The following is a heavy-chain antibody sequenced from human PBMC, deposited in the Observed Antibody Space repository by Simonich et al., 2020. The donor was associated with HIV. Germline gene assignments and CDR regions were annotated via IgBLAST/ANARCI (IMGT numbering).Heavy chain of an antibody. J-gene: IGHJ1*01. CDR2: INHSGHP. Sequence: QVQLQQWGAGLLKPSETLSLTCAVYGGSFSGYYWSWIRQPPGKGLEWIGEINHSGHPNYNPSLKRRVTISVDTSKNQFSLKLSSVTAADTAVYYCARLTAGGLGEYFQHWGQGTLVTVSS. V-gene: IGHV4-34*01. CDR3: ARLTAGGLGEYFQH. CDR1: GGSFSGYY. D-gene: IGHD6-13*01.